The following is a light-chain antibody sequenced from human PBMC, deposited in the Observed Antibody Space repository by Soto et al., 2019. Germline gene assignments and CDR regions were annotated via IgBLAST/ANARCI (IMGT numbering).Light chain of an antibody. CDR1: SSDVGGYDY. CDR2: EVS. CDR3: SSYAGSNTVI. Sequence: QSALTQPPSASGSPGQSVTISCTGTSSDVGGYDYVSWYQQHPGKAPKLLIFEVSKRPSGVPDRFSASTSGNTASLTVSGLQAEDEADYYCSSYAGSNTVIFGGGTKVTVL. V-gene: IGLV2-8*01. J-gene: IGLJ2*01.